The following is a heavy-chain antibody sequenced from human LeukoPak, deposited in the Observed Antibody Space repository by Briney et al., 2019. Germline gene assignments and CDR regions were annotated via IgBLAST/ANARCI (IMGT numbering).Heavy chain of an antibody. CDR3: ARGSMIRGRFDY. CDR1: GGSISNYY. Sequence: SETLSLTCTVSGGSISNYYWSWIRQSPGKGLEWIGYIFFSGSSDYNPSLKSRVTISVDTSKNQFSLKLSSVTAADTAVYYCARGSMIRGRFDYWGQGTLVTVSS. V-gene: IGHV4-59*01. J-gene: IGHJ4*02. CDR2: IFFSGSS. D-gene: IGHD3-10*01.